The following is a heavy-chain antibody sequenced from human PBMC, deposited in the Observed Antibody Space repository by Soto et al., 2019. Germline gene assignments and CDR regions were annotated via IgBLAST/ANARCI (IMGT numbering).Heavy chain of an antibody. CDR2: ISAYNGNT. J-gene: IGHJ5*02. CDR1: GYTFTSYG. CDR3: ARVVTIFGVVTINWFDP. V-gene: IGHV1-18*04. D-gene: IGHD3-3*01. Sequence: ASVKVSCKASGYTFTSYGISWVRQAPGQGLEWMGWISAYNGNTNYAQKLQGRVTMTTDTSTSTAYMELRSLRSDDTAVYYCARVVTIFGVVTINWFDPWGQGTLVTVSS.